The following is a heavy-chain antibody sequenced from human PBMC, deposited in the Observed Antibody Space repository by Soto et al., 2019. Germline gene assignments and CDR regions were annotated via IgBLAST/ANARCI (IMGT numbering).Heavy chain of an antibody. Sequence: TGGSLRLSCAASGFTFSSYAMHWVRQAPGKGLEYVSAISSNGGSTYYADSVKGRFTISRDNSKNTLYLQMSSLRAEDTAVYYCVKYGRQEMATINYWGQGTLVTVSS. J-gene: IGHJ4*02. CDR3: VKYGRQEMATINY. CDR1: GFTFSSYA. D-gene: IGHD5-12*01. CDR2: ISSNGGST. V-gene: IGHV3-64D*06.